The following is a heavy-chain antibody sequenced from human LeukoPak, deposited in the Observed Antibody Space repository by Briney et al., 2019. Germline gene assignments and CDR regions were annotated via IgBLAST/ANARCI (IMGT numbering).Heavy chain of an antibody. CDR1: GGSCSGYY. J-gene: IGHJ4*02. V-gene: IGHV4-34*01. D-gene: IGHD6-6*01. Sequence: SETLSLTCAVYGGSCSGYYWSWIRQPPGKGLEWIGEINHSGSTNYNPSLKSRVTISVDTSNNQFSLKLSSVTAADTAVYYCARMLAARPPDPHPTAHWGQRTLVTASS. CDR2: INHSGST. CDR3: ARMLAARPPDPHPTAH.